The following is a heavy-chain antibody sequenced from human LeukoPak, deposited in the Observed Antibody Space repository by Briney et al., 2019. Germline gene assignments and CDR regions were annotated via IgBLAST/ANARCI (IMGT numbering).Heavy chain of an antibody. CDR1: SGSISSYY. Sequence: SETLSFTCTVSSGSISSYYWSWIRQPPGKGLEWIGCISYSGSTNYNPSLKSRVTISVDTSKNQFSLKLSSVTAADTAMYYCARHTDKTGSYSLWGQGTLVTVSS. J-gene: IGHJ4*02. V-gene: IGHV4-59*08. CDR2: ISYSGST. D-gene: IGHD1-26*01. CDR3: ARHTDKTGSYSL.